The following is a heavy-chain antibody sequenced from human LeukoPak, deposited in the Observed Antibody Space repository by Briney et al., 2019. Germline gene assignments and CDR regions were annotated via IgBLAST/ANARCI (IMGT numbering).Heavy chain of an antibody. CDR1: GYTFTSYG. CDR2: ISAYDGNT. J-gene: IGHJ3*02. D-gene: IGHD2-15*01. V-gene: IGHV1-18*04. Sequence: ASVKVSCKASGYTFTSYGISWVRQARGQGLEWMGWISAYDGNTNYAQKLQGRVTMTTDTSTSTAYMELRSLRSDDTAVYYCARVTFDCSGGSCYPVAFDIWGQGTMVTVSS. CDR3: ARVTFDCSGGSCYPVAFDI.